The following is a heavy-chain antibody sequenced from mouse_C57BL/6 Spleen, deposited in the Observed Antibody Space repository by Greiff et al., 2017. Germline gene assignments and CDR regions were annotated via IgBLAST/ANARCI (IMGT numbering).Heavy chain of an antibody. CDR2: ISNGGGST. CDR1: GFTFSDYY. J-gene: IGHJ2*01. V-gene: IGHV5-12*01. CDR3: ARRYYAHDPYYFDY. Sequence: EVKLVESGGGLVQPGGSLKLSCAASGFTFSDYYMYWVRQTPEKRLEWVAYISNGGGSTYYPDTVKGRFTISRDNAKNTLYLQMSRLKSEDTAMYYCARRYYAHDPYYFDYWGQGTTLTVSS. D-gene: IGHD1-1*02.